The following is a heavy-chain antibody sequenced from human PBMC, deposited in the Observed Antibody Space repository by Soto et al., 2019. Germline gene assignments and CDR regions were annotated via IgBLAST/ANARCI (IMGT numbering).Heavy chain of an antibody. Sequence: QVQLVESGGGVVQPGRSLRLSCAASGFTFRSYAMDWVRQAPGKGLEWVAVISYDGTNKYYADSVKGRFTISRDNSKNTLSLQMNSLRPDDTAVYYCGRGDSNSWSDFWGQGTLVTVSS. J-gene: IGHJ4*02. D-gene: IGHD6-13*01. CDR2: ISYDGTNK. V-gene: IGHV3-30*01. CDR3: GRGDSNSWSDF. CDR1: GFTFRSYA.